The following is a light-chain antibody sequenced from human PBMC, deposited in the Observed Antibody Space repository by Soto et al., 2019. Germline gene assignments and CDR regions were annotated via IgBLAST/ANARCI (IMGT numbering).Light chain of an antibody. CDR1: QSISSW. Sequence: DIQMTQSPSTLSASVGDRVTIICRPSQSISSWLAWYQQKPGKAPKLLIYDASSLESGVPSRFSGSGSGTEFTLTISSLQPDDFATYYCQQYNSYSPTFGQGTKVDIK. J-gene: IGKJ1*01. CDR2: DAS. CDR3: QQYNSYSPT. V-gene: IGKV1-5*02.